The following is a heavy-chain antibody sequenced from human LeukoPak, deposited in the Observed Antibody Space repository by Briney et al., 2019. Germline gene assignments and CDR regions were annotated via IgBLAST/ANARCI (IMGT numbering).Heavy chain of an antibody. CDR3: AREDLYYYDSSGSEYFQH. CDR1: GYTXTGYY. CDR2: INPNSGGT. D-gene: IGHD3-22*01. V-gene: IGHV1-2*02. Sequence: GASVKVSCKASGYTXTGYYMHWVRQAPGQGLEWMEWINPNSGGTNYAQKFQGRVTMTRDTSISTAYMELSRLRSDDTAVYYCAREDLYYYDSSGSEYFQHWGQGTLVTVSS. J-gene: IGHJ1*01.